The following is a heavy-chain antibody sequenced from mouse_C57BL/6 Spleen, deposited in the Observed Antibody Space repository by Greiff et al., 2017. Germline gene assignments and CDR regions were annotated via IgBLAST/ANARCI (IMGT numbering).Heavy chain of an antibody. J-gene: IGHJ2*01. D-gene: IGHD1-1*01. Sequence: VQLQQPGAELVKPGASVKLSCKASGYTFTSYWMQWVKQRPGQGLEWIGEIDPSDSYTNYNQKFKGKATLTVDTSSSTAYMQLSSLTSEDSAVYYCASSGTVYYFDYWGQGTTLTVSS. CDR3: ASSGTVYYFDY. CDR1: GYTFTSYW. CDR2: IDPSDSYT. V-gene: IGHV1-50*01.